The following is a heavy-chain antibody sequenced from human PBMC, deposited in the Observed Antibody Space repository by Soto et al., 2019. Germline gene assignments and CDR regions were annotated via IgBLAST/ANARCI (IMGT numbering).Heavy chain of an antibody. CDR3: VQGRYPTMATPLDH. CDR1: GFTFDNCG. V-gene: IGHV3-9*01. Sequence: EVQLVESGGGLVQPGRSLRLSCAASGFTFDNCGMHWVRQAPGKGLEWVAGISWDSSTIGYADSVKGRFIISRDDAKNSLYLQMDSLRGEVTALYYCVQGRYPTMATPLDHWGQGTQVIVSS. CDR2: ISWDSSTI. J-gene: IGHJ4*02. D-gene: IGHD2-15*01.